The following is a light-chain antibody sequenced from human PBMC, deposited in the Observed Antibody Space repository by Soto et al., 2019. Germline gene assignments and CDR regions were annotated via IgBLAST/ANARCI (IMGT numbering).Light chain of an antibody. Sequence: DIQMTQSPSTLAGSVGDRVTITCRASQTISSWLAWYQQKPGKAPKLLIYKASTLKSGVPSRFSGSGSGKEFTLTIRSLQPDDFATDYCQHYNSYSESFGQRTKVE. J-gene: IGKJ1*01. CDR1: QTISSW. V-gene: IGKV1-5*03. CDR2: KAS. CDR3: QHYNSYSES.